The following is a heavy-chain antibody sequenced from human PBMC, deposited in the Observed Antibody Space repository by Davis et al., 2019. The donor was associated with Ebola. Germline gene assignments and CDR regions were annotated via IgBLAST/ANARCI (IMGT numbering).Heavy chain of an antibody. Sequence: GESLKISCSASGFTFSSYAMHWVRQAPGKGLEYVSAISSNGGSTYYADSVKGRFTISRDNSKNTLYLQMSSLRAEDTAVYYCARVVAGTGYWGQGTLVTVSS. J-gene: IGHJ4*02. D-gene: IGHD6-19*01. V-gene: IGHV3-64D*06. CDR3: ARVVAGTGY. CDR1: GFTFSSYA. CDR2: ISSNGGST.